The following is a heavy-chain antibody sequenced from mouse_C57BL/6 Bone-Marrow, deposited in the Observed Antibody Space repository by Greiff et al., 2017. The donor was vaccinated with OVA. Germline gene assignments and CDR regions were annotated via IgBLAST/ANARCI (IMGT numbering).Heavy chain of an antibody. CDR2: INTSSGYT. J-gene: IGHJ2*01. Sequence: VQRQQSGAELAKPGASVKLSCKASGYTFTSYWMHWVKQRPGQGLEWIGYINTSSGYTKYNQKFKDKATLNADKSSSTAYMQLSSLTYEDSAVYYCARLIYDGYYVPFDYWGQGTTLTVSS. V-gene: IGHV1-7*01. CDR1: GYTFTSYW. CDR3: ARLIYDGYYVPFDY. D-gene: IGHD2-3*01.